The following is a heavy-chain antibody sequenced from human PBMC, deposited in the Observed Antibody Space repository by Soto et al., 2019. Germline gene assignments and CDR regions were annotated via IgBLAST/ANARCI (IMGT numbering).Heavy chain of an antibody. CDR1: GCSISSYY. J-gene: IGHJ6*03. CDR2: VYYSGKT. Sequence: SETLSLTCTVSGCSISSYYWFWIRQSPGRGLEWIGYVYYSGKTNYNPSLESRVTIPIDTSENQFSLKLNSVTAADTAVYYCARGARFGDRRYMDVWGKGTTVTVS. CDR3: ARGARFGDRRYMDV. V-gene: IGHV4-59*12. D-gene: IGHD3-10*01.